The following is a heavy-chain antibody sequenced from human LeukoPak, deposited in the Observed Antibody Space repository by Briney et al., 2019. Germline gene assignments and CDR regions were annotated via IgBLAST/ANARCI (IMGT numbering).Heavy chain of an antibody. CDR3: ARGSNYYDSSGYYYPWNAFDI. D-gene: IGHD3-22*01. J-gene: IGHJ3*02. CDR2: IKQDGNER. V-gene: IGHV3-7*05. CDR1: GFTFRSYW. Sequence: GGSLRLSCAASGFTFRSYWMSWVRQAPGKGLEWVANIKQDGNERYYVDSVKGRFTISRDNAKSSLYLQMNSLRAEDTALYYCARGSNYYDSSGYYYPWNAFDIWGQGTMVTVSS.